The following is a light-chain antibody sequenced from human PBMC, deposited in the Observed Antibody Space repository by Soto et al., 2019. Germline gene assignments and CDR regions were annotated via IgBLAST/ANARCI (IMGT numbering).Light chain of an antibody. J-gene: IGLJ3*02. V-gene: IGLV1-40*01. Sequence: QSVLTQPPSVSGAPGQRVTISCTGSSSNIGAGYDVHWYQQVPGTAPKLLIYGNTNRPSGVPDRFSASKSGTSASLAITGLQAEDEADYYCQSYEGSLSGWMFGGGTKVTVL. CDR3: QSYEGSLSGWM. CDR2: GNT. CDR1: SSNIGAGYD.